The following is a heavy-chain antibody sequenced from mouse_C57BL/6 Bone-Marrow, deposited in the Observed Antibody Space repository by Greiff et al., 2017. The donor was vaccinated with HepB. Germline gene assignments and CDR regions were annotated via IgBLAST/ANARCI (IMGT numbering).Heavy chain of an antibody. CDR3: ARHAKDYDYDGALDY. J-gene: IGHJ2*01. CDR2: IWSDGST. V-gene: IGHV2-6-1*01. CDR1: GFSLTSYG. Sequence: VQRVESGPGLVAPSQSLFITCTVSGFSLTSYGVHWVRQPPGKGLEWLVVIWSDGSTTYNSALKSRLSISKDNSKSQVFLKMNSLQTDDTAMYYCARHAKDYDYDGALDYWGQGTTLTVSS. D-gene: IGHD2-4*01.